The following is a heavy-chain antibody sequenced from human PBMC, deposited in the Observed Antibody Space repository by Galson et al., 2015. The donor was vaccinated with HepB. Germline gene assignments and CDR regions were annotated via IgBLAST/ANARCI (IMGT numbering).Heavy chain of an antibody. CDR2: ISAYNGNT. V-gene: IGHV1-18*04. CDR3: ARDQPRLGELTFPFDP. CDR1: GYTFTSYG. Sequence: SVKVSCKASGYTFTSYGISWVRQAPGQGLEWMGWISAYNGNTNHAQKLQGRVTMTTDTSTSIAYMELRSLRSDDTAVYYCARDQPRLGELTFPFDPWGQGTLVTVSS. J-gene: IGHJ5*02. D-gene: IGHD3-16*02.